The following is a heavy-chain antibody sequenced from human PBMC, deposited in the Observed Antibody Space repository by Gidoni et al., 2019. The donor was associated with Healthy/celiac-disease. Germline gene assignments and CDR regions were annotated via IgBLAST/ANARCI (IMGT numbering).Heavy chain of an antibody. Sequence: EVQLLESGGGLVQPGGSLRLSCAASGFTFSSYAMSWVRQAPGKGLEWVSAISGSGGSTYYADSVKGRFTISRDNSKNTLYLQMNSLRAEDTAVYYCAKDTRYCSSTSCYFVVWGQGTTVTVSS. V-gene: IGHV3-23*01. D-gene: IGHD2-2*01. J-gene: IGHJ6*02. CDR1: GFTFSSYA. CDR3: AKDTRYCSSTSCYFVV. CDR2: ISGSGGST.